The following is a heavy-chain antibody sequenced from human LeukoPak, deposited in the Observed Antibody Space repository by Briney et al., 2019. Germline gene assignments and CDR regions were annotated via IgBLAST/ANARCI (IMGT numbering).Heavy chain of an antibody. CDR2: IILIFGTA. Sequence: PSVKVSCKASGGTFSRYAISWVRPAPGQGLEWRGGIILIFGTANYAQKFQGRVTITADESTSTAYMELSSLRPEDAAVYYCARGNIVVVPAAIPSNFDYWGQGTLVTVSS. D-gene: IGHD2-2*02. V-gene: IGHV1-69*13. CDR3: ARGNIVVVPAAIPSNFDY. CDR1: GGTFSRYA. J-gene: IGHJ4*02.